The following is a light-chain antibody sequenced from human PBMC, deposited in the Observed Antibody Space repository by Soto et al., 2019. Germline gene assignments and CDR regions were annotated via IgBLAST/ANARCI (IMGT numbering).Light chain of an antibody. CDR3: CSYATYNMI. J-gene: IGLJ2*01. CDR2: GNS. CDR1: SSNIGAGYD. V-gene: IGLV1-40*01. Sequence: QSVLTQPPSVSGAPGQRVTISCTGSSSNIGAGYDVHWYQQLPGTAPKLLIYGNSNRPSGVPDRFSGSKSGTSASLAITGLQAEDEADYYCCSYATYNMILGGGTKLTVL.